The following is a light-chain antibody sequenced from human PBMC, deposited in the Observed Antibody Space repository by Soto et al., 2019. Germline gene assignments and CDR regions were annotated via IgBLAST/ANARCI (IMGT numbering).Light chain of an antibody. J-gene: IGKJ1*01. CDR2: RVS. CDR3: MQDAHWPRT. V-gene: IGKV2-30*01. Sequence: DVAMTQSTLSMIVTVGQPVSISRRSSQSLLYSDGNTYLTWFQQKKGQSPRRLIYRVSGRDSGVPDRFRGTGSGTDFTLKLSRVEAEDFWVYYCMQDAHWPRTFGQGTKVDI. CDR1: QSLLYSDGNTY.